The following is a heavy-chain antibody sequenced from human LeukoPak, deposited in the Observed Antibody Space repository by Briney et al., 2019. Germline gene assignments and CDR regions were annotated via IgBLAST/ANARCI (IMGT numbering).Heavy chain of an antibody. V-gene: IGHV4-59*02. J-gene: IGHJ3*02. CDR3: ARGVLWFGESSPDAFDI. CDR1: GGTVTHYY. CDR2: IRYSGST. Sequence: PSETLSLTCSVSGGTVTHYYWNWIRQSPGKGLEWIGYIRYSGSTSYNPSLSSRISMSVDEYRRQFSLMLSSVTAADAAAVYCARGVLWFGESSPDAFDIWGQGTMVTVSS. D-gene: IGHD3-10*01.